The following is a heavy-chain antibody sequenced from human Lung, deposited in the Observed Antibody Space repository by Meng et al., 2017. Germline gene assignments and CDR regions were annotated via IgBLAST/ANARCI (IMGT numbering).Heavy chain of an antibody. CDR1: GFTFSNYS. CDR2: ISSSSRYI. D-gene: IGHD3-10*01. J-gene: IGHJ4*02. V-gene: IGHV3-21*01. Sequence: EVQLVESGGGLVKPGGSLRLSCAASGFTFSNYSMNWVRQAPGKGLDWVSSISSSSRYIYYADSLKGRFTISRDNAKNSLYLQMNSLRAEDTAVFYCARDNYYDSGSYSGFDYWGQGALVTVSS. CDR3: ARDNYYDSGSYSGFDY.